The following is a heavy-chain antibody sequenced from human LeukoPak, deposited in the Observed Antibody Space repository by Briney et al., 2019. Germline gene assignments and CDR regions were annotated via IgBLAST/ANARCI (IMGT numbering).Heavy chain of an antibody. J-gene: IGHJ4*02. V-gene: IGHV3-23*01. CDR1: GFTFSSYA. Sequence: GSLRLSCAASGFTFSSYAMSWVRQAPGKGLEWVSAIRDSGSSTHYADSVKGRFTTSRDDSKNTLFLQMNSLRAEDTAIYYCAKYGPQDSGSSHFDYWGQGTLVTVSS. CDR3: AKYGPQDSGSSHFDY. CDR2: IRDSGSST. D-gene: IGHD1-26*01.